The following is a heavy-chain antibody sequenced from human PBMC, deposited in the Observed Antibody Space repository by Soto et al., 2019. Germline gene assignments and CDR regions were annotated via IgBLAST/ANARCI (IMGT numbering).Heavy chain of an antibody. Sequence: ASVKVSCKASGGTFSSYAISWVRQAPGQGLEWMGGIIPIFGTANYAQKFQGRVTITADESTSTAYMGLSSLRSEDTAVYYCARDYGENHFDYWGQGTLVTVSS. CDR3: ARDYGENHFDY. J-gene: IGHJ4*02. V-gene: IGHV1-69*13. D-gene: IGHD4-17*01. CDR1: GGTFSSYA. CDR2: IIPIFGTA.